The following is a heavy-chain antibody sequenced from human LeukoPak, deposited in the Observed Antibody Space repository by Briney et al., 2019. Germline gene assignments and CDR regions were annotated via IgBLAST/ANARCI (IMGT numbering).Heavy chain of an antibody. CDR3: ARPRFASPFDP. CDR1: GDSISNSY. V-gene: IGHV4-59*08. CDR2: IFYTGDS. Sequence: SETLSLTCTVSGDSISNSYWSWIRQPPGKGLEWIGYIFYTGDSNYNPSLKSRVTISLDTSKSQVSLKLSSVTAADTAVFYCARPRFASPFDPWGQGTLVTVSS. J-gene: IGHJ5*02. D-gene: IGHD2-21*01.